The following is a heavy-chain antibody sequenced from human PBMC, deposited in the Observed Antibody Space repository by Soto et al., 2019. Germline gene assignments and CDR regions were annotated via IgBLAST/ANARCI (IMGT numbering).Heavy chain of an antibody. CDR2: INTYNGNT. Sequence: QVQLVQSGAEVKNPGASVKVSCKASGYTFTRYGIGWARQAPGQWLEWMGWINTYNGNTNYAQNVQGRVTLTTDTSTSTGYMELRSLRSNDTAIYDCAMVDVYVTPTPQDVWGQGTTVNVSS. CDR1: GYTFTRYG. CDR3: AMVDVYVTPTPQDV. V-gene: IGHV1-18*01. D-gene: IGHD3-16*01. J-gene: IGHJ6*02.